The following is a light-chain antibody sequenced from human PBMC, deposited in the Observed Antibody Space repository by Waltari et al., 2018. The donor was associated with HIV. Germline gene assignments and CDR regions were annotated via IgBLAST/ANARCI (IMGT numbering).Light chain of an antibody. CDR3: ATWDNGLNGRHV. Sequence: QSVLTQPPSASGTHGQRVTISCSGGSSNIGANIVNWYQLLPGRAPRLLIYATNQRPSGFPDRFSGSKSGTSASLAISGLQSEDEGDYYCATWDNGLNGRHVFGTGTQVTV. V-gene: IGLV1-44*01. J-gene: IGLJ1*01. CDR2: ATN. CDR1: SSNIGANI.